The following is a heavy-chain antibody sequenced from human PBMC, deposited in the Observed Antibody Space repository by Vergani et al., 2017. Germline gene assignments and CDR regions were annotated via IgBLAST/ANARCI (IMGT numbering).Heavy chain of an antibody. CDR3: ARDRKIAAAGTGWFDP. CDR1: GFTFNQYG. Sequence: QVQLVESGGGVVQPGRSLRLSCAASGFTFNQYGMHWVRQAPGKGLEWVAVTWYDGNNKQYADSVKGRFTISRDNSKSTMYLQMNSLRDEDTGVYYCARDRKIAAAGTGWFDPWGQGTLVTVSS. V-gene: IGHV3-33*01. CDR2: TWYDGNNK. D-gene: IGHD6-13*01. J-gene: IGHJ5*02.